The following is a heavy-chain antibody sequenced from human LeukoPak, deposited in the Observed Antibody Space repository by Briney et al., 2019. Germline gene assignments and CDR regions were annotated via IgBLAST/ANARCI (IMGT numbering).Heavy chain of an antibody. CDR3: ARDPVYGDPY. J-gene: IGHJ4*02. V-gene: IGHV3-48*04. CDR2: ISSSSSTI. D-gene: IGHD4-17*01. Sequence: GGSLRLSCAASGFTFSSYSMNWVRQAPGKGLERVSYISSSSSTIYYADSVKGRFTISRDNTKNSVYLQMTSLRPDDTAVYYCARDPVYGDPYWGQGTLVTASS. CDR1: GFTFSSYS.